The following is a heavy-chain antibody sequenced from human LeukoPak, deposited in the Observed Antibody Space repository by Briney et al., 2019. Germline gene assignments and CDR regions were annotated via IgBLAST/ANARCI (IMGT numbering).Heavy chain of an antibody. CDR2: IIPIFGTA. Sequence: SVKVSCKASGGTFSSYAISWVRQAPGQGLEWTGRIIPIFGTANYAQKFQGRVTITADKSTSTAYMELSSLRSEDTAVYYCARLPNYGSGRDWFDPWGQGTLVTVSS. J-gene: IGHJ5*02. CDR1: GGTFSSYA. CDR3: ARLPNYGSGRDWFDP. V-gene: IGHV1-69*06. D-gene: IGHD3-10*01.